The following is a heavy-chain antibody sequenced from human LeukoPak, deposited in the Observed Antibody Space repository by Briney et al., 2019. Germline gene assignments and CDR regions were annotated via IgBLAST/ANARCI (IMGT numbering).Heavy chain of an antibody. CDR1: GFTFSDHY. J-gene: IGHJ4*02. CDR2: SRNKGNSYTT. Sequence: PGGSLRLSCAASGFTFSDHYMDWVRQAPGKGLEWVGRSRNKGNSYTTEYAASVKGRFTISRDDSKNSLYLQMNSLKTEDTAVYYCVRNSDSSAIDYWGQGTLVTVSS. CDR3: VRNSDSSAIDY. V-gene: IGHV3-72*01. D-gene: IGHD1-26*01.